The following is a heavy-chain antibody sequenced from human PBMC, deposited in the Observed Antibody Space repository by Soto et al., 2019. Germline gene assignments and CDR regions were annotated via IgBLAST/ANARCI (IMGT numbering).Heavy chain of an antibody. CDR2: ISTYKGNT. J-gene: IGHJ4*02. V-gene: IGHV1-18*01. CDR1: GYTFTSYG. CDR3: ATRSPAFDY. Sequence: QVPLVQSGPEVKKPGASVKVSCKTSGYTFTSYGIAWVRQAPGQGLEWMGWISTYKGNTNYAQKFQGRVTMTTDTSTSTGYVELRSLRSDDTAVDYCATRSPAFDYWGQGTLVTVSS.